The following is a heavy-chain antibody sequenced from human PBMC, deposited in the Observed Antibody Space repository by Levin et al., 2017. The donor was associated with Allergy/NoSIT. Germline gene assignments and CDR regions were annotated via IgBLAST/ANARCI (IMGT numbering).Heavy chain of an antibody. CDR3: VRRGGSGYSIYY. CDR1: GYSFTNYW. D-gene: IGHD6-25*01. Sequence: KVSCKTSGYSFTNYWIGWVRQMPGKGLEWMGLIYPEDSDTRYSPSFRGQVTISADKSITTAYLQWSSLKASDTAMYYCVRRGGSGYSIYYWGRGTLVTVSS. CDR2: IYPEDSDT. V-gene: IGHV5-51*01. J-gene: IGHJ4*02.